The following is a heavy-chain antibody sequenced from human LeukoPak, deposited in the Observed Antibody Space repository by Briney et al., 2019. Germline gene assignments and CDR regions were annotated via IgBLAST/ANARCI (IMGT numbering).Heavy chain of an antibody. CDR1: GGSFSGYY. Sequence: SETLSLTCAVYGGSFSGYYWSWIRQPPGKGLEWIGEINHSGSTNYNPSLKSRVSISVDTSRNQFSLKLSSVTAADTAVYYCATNPGGYCSCTRCYGEAPWGQGTLVTVSS. V-gene: IGHV4-34*01. CDR3: ATNPGGYCSCTRCYGEAP. J-gene: IGHJ5*02. CDR2: INHSGST. D-gene: IGHD2-2*01.